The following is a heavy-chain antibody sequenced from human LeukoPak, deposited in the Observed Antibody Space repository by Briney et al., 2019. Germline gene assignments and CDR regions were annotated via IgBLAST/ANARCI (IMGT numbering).Heavy chain of an antibody. CDR1: GFTFSSYA. CDR2: ISGSGGST. Sequence: GGSLRLSCAASGFTFSSYAMSWVRQAPGKGLGWVSAISGSGGSTYYADSVKGRFTITRDNSKNTLYLQMNSLRAEDTAVYYCAKDSSGWYGPYYYGMDVWGKGTTVTVSS. V-gene: IGHV3-23*01. CDR3: AKDSSGWYGPYYYGMDV. J-gene: IGHJ6*04. D-gene: IGHD6-19*01.